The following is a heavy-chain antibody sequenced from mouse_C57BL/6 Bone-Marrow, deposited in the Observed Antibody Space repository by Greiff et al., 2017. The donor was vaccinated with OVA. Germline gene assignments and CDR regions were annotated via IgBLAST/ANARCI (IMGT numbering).Heavy chain of an antibody. CDR3: TTYFWFAY. Sequence: VQLQQSGAELVRPGASVKLSCTASGFNIKDDYMHWVKQRPEQGLEWIGWIDPENGDTEYASKFQGKATITADTSSNTAYLQLSSLTSEDTAVSYCTTYFWFAYWGQGTLVTVSA. CDR2: IDPENGDT. CDR1: GFNIKDDY. V-gene: IGHV14-4*01. D-gene: IGHD2-1*01. J-gene: IGHJ3*01.